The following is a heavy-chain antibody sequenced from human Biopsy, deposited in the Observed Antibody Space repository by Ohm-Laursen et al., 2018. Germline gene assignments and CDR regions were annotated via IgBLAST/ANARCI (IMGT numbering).Heavy chain of an antibody. CDR1: GYSFTNFG. CDR3: ARDKTALNYYFASDV. CDR2: IISMVGTP. D-gene: IGHD2/OR15-2a*01. Sequence: GSSVKVSCKGSGYSFTNFGITWVRQAPGQGLEWVGRIISMVGTPKYAQKFQGRATITVDKSTSTAYLDLSSLKSEDTAVYYCARDKTALNYYFASDVWGQGTTVTVSS. J-gene: IGHJ6*01. V-gene: IGHV1-69*04.